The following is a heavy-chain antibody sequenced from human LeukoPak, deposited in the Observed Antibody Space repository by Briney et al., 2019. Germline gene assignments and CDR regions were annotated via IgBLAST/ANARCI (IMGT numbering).Heavy chain of an antibody. CDR2: INAGNGNT. J-gene: IGHJ4*02. CDR3: ARDLPPYYYFDY. V-gene: IGHV1-3*01. D-gene: IGHD3-16*01. CDR1: GYTFTSYA. Sequence: ASVKVSCKASGYTFTSYAMHWVRQAPGQRLEWMGWINAGNGNTKYSQKFQGRVTITRDTSASTAYMELSSLRSEDTAVYYCARDLPPYYYFDYWGQGTLVTVSS.